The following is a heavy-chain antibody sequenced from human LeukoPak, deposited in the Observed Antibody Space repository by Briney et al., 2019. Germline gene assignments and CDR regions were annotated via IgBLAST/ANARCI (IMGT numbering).Heavy chain of an antibody. Sequence: PSETLSLTCTVSGGTISSYYWNWIRQPAGKGLEWIGRVYSSGSTNYNPSLKSRVTMSVDTSKNQFSLKLSSVTAADTAVYYCARHYCGGDCYSRWYFDLWGRGTLVTVSS. CDR2: VYSSGST. CDR1: GGTISSYY. D-gene: IGHD2-21*02. CDR3: ARHYCGGDCYSRWYFDL. J-gene: IGHJ2*01. V-gene: IGHV4-4*07.